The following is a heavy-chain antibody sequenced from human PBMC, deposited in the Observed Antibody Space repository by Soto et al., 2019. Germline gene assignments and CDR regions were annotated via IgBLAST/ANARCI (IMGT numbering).Heavy chain of an antibody. J-gene: IGHJ4*02. Sequence: QVQLQESGPGLVKPSWTLSLSCAVSGDSITSSNWWSWVRQAPGKGLEWIGEIDHSGATTYNPSLKCRTARSVDPSNNPFSLQLTSVTAADAEVYVCACDLRTATDYWGRVTLFTV. CDR3: ACDLRTATDY. CDR1: GDSITSSNW. V-gene: IGHV4-4*02. D-gene: IGHD1-1*01. CDR2: IDHSGAT.